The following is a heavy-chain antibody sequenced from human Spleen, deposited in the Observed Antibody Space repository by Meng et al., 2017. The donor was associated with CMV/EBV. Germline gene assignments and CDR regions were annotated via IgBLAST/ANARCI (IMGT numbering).Heavy chain of an antibody. Sequence: GESLKISCEGSGYSFTAYWIDWVRQVPGKGLEWLGIIYPGDSDVSYSPSFNGQVTISADKSVNTANLQWNSLKASATAMYYCARLSASFIDFWGQGTLVTVSS. V-gene: IGHV5-51*01. J-gene: IGHJ4*02. CDR3: ARLSASFIDF. CDR1: GYSFTAYW. CDR2: IYPGDSDV.